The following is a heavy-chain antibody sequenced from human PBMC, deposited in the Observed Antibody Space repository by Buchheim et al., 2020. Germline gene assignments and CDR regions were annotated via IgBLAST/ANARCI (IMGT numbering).Heavy chain of an antibody. CDR3: ASLVGASRGPFDY. J-gene: IGHJ4*02. Sequence: QVHLVQSGSEVREPGASVKVFCKASGYTFTTYPMNWVRQAPGQGLEWMGYINTNTENPTYAQGFTGRFVFSLDTSVSTAYLQITNLEAEDTAVYYCASLVGASRGPFDYWGQGTL. V-gene: IGHV7-4-1*02. CDR2: INTNTENP. CDR1: GYTFTTYP. D-gene: IGHD1-26*01.